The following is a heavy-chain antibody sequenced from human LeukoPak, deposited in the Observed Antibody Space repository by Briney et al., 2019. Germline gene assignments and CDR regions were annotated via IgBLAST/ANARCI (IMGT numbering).Heavy chain of an antibody. J-gene: IGHJ5*02. CDR2: IYYSGST. CDR1: GGSISSYY. CDR3: ARDGELYCSSTSCWNWFDP. Sequence: SETLSLTCTVSGGSISSYYWSWIRQPPGKGLEWIGYIYYSGSTNYNPSLKSRVTISVDTSKNQFSLKLSSVTAADTAVYYCARDGELYCSSTSCWNWFDPWGQGTLVTVSS. D-gene: IGHD2-2*01. V-gene: IGHV4-59*01.